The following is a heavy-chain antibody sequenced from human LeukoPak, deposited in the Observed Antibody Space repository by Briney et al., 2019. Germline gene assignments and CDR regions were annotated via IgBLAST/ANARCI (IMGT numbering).Heavy chain of an antibody. CDR1: GGSISTSRYY. Sequence: PSETLSLTCSVSGGSISTSRYYWSWIRQPPGKGLEWIGYIYYSGSTNYNPSLKSRVTISVDTSKNQFSLKLSSVTAADTAVYYCARGSSGYNFDYWGQGTLVTVSS. CDR3: ARGSSGYNFDY. CDR2: IYYSGST. V-gene: IGHV4-61*01. J-gene: IGHJ4*02. D-gene: IGHD3-22*01.